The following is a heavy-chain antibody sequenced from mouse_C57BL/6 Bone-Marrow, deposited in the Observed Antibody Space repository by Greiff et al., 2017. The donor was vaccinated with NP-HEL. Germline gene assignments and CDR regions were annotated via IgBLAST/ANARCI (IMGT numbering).Heavy chain of an antibody. D-gene: IGHD2-1*01. Sequence: VKLMESGAELVRPGTSVKMSCKASGYTFTNYWIGWAKQRPGHGLEWIGDIYPGGGYTNYNEKFKGKATLTADKSSSTAYMQFSSLTSEDSAIYYCARSLYGNYGMDYWGQGTSVTVSS. J-gene: IGHJ4*01. CDR3: ARSLYGNYGMDY. V-gene: IGHV1-63*01. CDR2: IYPGGGYT. CDR1: GYTFTNYW.